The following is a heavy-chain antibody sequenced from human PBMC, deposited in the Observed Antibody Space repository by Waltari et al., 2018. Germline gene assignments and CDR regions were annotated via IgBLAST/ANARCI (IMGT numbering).Heavy chain of an antibody. CDR1: GYTFTSYD. D-gene: IGHD2-15*01. CDR3: ARGLPHPIVVVVAAHNWFDP. Sequence: QVQLVQSGAEVKKPGASVKVSCKASGYTFTSYDINWVRQATGQGLEWMGWMNPNSGNTGYAQKFQGRVTMTRNTSISTAYMELSSLRSEDTAVYYCARGLPHPIVVVVAAHNWFDPWGQGTLVTVSS. V-gene: IGHV1-8*01. J-gene: IGHJ5*02. CDR2: MNPNSGNT.